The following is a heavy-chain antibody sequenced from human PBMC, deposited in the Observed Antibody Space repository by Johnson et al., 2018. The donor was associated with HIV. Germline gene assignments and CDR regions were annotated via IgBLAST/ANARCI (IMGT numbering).Heavy chain of an antibody. V-gene: IGHV3-7*01. CDR3: ASPVVTAMLDAFDI. CDR2: IKQDGSEK. J-gene: IGHJ3*02. CDR1: GFTFSSYW. D-gene: IGHD5-18*01. Sequence: VQLVESGGGLVQPGGSLRLSCAASGFTFSSYWMSWVRQAPGKGLEWVANIKQDGSEKYYVDSVKGRFTISRDNAKNSLYLQMNSLRAEDTAVYYCASPVVTAMLDAFDICGQGTMVTVSS.